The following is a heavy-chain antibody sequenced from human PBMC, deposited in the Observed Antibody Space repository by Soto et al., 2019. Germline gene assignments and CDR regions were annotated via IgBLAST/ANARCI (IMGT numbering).Heavy chain of an antibody. Sequence: QVQLVQSGAEVKKPGSSVKVSCKASGGTFSSYAISWVRQAPGQGLEWMGGIIAIFGTADYAQKFQGRVTITADESTSTAYMELSSLRSADTAVYYCAKPQSIQDYYYGMYVWGQGTTVTVSS. CDR1: GGTFSSYA. CDR3: AKPQSIQDYYYGMYV. CDR2: IIAIFGTA. V-gene: IGHV1-69*12. D-gene: IGHD6-6*01. J-gene: IGHJ6*02.